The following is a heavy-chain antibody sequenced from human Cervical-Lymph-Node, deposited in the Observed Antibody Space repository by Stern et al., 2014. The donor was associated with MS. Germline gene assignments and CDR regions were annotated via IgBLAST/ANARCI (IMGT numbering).Heavy chain of an antibody. CDR2: ITNVGST. J-gene: IGHJ4*02. V-gene: IGHV3-53*01. CDR3: ARDTSSPERSDW. CDR1: GFTVSRDY. D-gene: IGHD1-1*01. Sequence: EVQLVDSGGGVIQPGGSLGLSCTASGFTVSRDYMTWVRQAPGQGLEWVSLITNVGSTFYTDSVKGRFTISRDDSKNTVYLHMTSLRAEDTAMYYCARDTSSPERSDWWGQGTLVTVSS.